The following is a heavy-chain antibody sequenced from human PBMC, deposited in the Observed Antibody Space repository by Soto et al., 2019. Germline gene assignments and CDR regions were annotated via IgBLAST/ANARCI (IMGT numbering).Heavy chain of an antibody. D-gene: IGHD6-6*01. CDR1: GYTFTSYD. CDR3: ARAMAARPNYYYCYGMDV. V-gene: IGHV1-8*01. CDR2: MNPNSGNT. J-gene: IGHJ6*02. Sequence: QVQLVQSGAEVKKPGASVKVSCKASGYTFTSYDINWVRQATGQGLEWMGWMNPNSGNTGYAQKFQGRVTMTRNTSISTANMELSSLRSEDTAVYYCARAMAARPNYYYCYGMDVWGQGTTVTVSS.